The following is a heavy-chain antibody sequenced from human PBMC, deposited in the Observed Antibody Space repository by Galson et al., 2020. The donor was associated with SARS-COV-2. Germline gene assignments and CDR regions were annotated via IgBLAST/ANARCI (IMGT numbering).Heavy chain of an antibody. CDR1: GFSLSSHD. D-gene: IGHD5-18*01. Sequence: GGSLRLSCVASGFSLSSHDMHWVRQAPGKGLEWVALTSYDGSNKFYADSVKGRFTVSRDNSKNTLFLQMDSLRVDDTAVYYCARLDIYTAMGAFDSWGQGTLVTVSS. CDR3: ARLDIYTAMGAFDS. V-gene: IGHV3-30-3*01. CDR2: TSYDGSNK. J-gene: IGHJ4*02.